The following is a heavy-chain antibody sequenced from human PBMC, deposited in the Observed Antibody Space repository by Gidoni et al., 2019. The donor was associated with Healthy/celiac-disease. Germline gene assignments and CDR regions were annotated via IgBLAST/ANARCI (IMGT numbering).Heavy chain of an antibody. CDR2: IYTSGST. Sequence: QVQLQESGPGLVKPSQTLFLTCTVPGGSISSGSYHWSWIRQPAGKGLEWIGRIYTSGSTNYNPSLKSRVTISVDTSKNQFALRLSSVTAADTAVYYCARVPYSSSWYGYYYYGMDVWGQGTTVTVSS. CDR3: ARVPYSSSWYGYYYYGMDV. CDR1: GGSISSGSYH. D-gene: IGHD6-13*01. J-gene: IGHJ6*02. V-gene: IGHV4-61*02.